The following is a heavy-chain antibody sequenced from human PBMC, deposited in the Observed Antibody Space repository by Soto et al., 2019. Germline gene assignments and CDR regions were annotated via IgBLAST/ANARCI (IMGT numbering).Heavy chain of an antibody. D-gene: IGHD3-3*01. CDR2: VYSSGGT. Sequence: SETLSLTCTVSGGSMSSYYWTWVRQPAGKGLEWIGRVYSSGGTHYNPSLKSRVTISLDTSKNQFSLRLLSVTDADTAVYYCARGQRFSDWFDPWGQGTLVTVSS. V-gene: IGHV4-4*07. CDR1: GGSMSSYY. CDR3: ARGQRFSDWFDP. J-gene: IGHJ5*02.